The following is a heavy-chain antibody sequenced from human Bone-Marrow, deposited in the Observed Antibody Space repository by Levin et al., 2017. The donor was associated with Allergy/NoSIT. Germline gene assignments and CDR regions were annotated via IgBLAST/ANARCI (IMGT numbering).Heavy chain of an antibody. CDR2: IYSGGST. CDR1: GFTVSSNY. D-gene: IGHD1-26*01. Sequence: GESLKISCAASGFTVSSNYMSWVRQAPGKGLEWVSVIYSGGSTYYADSVKGRFTISRDNSKNTLYLQMNSLRAEDTAVYYCARSREAEYFQHWGQGTLVTVSS. V-gene: IGHV3-53*01. CDR3: ARSREAEYFQH. J-gene: IGHJ1*01.